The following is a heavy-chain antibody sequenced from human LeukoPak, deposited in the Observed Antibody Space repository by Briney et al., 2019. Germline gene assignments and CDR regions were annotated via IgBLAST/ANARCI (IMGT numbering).Heavy chain of an antibody. CDR2: ISWNSGRI. CDR1: GFTFDDYA. Sequence: QPGRSLRLSCAASGFTFDDYAMHWVRQAPGKALEWVAGISWNSGRIGYVDSVKGRFTISRDNAKNSLYLQMNSLREEDTAFYYCAKDSRDGYNTPKIDYWGQGTLVPVSS. D-gene: IGHD5-24*01. V-gene: IGHV3-9*01. J-gene: IGHJ4*02. CDR3: AKDSRDGYNTPKIDY.